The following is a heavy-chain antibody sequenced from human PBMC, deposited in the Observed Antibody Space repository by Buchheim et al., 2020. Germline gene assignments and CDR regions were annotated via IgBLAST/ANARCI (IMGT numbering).Heavy chain of an antibody. CDR3: ARGKVGAYYYYYGMDV. CDR2: ISYDGSNK. V-gene: IGHV3-30*03. D-gene: IGHD1-26*01. Sequence: QVQLVESGGGVVQPGRSLRLSCAASGFTLSSYGMHWVRQAPGKGLEWVAVISYDGSNKYYADSVKGRFTISRDNSKNTLYLQMNSLRAEDTTVYYCARGKVGAYYYYYGMDVWGKGTT. CDR1: GFTLSSYG. J-gene: IGHJ6*04.